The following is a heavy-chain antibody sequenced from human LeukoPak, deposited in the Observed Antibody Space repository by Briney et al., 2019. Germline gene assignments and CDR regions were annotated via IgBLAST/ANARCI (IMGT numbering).Heavy chain of an antibody. Sequence: GGSLRLSCAASGFTFNTYAMSWVRQAPGKGLEWVSSNNGSGGSTYYADSVEGRFTISRDNSKNTLYLQMNSLRAEDTAVYYCAKRGLGDREAFDIWGQGTMVTVSS. J-gene: IGHJ3*02. V-gene: IGHV3-23*01. CDR2: NNGSGGST. CDR3: AKRGLGDREAFDI. D-gene: IGHD2-21*02. CDR1: GFTFNTYA.